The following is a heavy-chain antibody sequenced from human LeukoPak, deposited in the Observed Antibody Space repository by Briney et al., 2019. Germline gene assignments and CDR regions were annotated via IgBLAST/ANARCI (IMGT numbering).Heavy chain of an antibody. V-gene: IGHV1-18*01. D-gene: IGHD4-23*01. CDR2: ISAYNGNT. J-gene: IGHJ4*02. Sequence: GASVKVSCKASGGTFSSYAISWVRQAPGQGLEWMGWISAYNGNTNYAQKLQGRVTMTTDTSTSTAYMELGSLRSDDTAVYYCARAATVVTSPHADWGQGTLVTVSS. CDR3: ARAATVVTSPHAD. CDR1: GGTFSSYA.